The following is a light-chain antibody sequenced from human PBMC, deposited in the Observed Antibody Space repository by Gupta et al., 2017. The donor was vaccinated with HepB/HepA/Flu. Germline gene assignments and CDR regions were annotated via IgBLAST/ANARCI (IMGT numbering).Light chain of an antibody. CDR1: SSNIGACYD. Sequence: QSVLTQPPSVSGSPGPRVTISCTASSSNIGACYDVHWYQQLPGTAPNLLIYGNSNRPSGVPDRFSGSKSGTSASLAITGLQAEDEADYYCQSYDSSLSGVVFGGGTKLTVL. V-gene: IGLV1-40*01. CDR3: QSYDSSLSGVV. CDR2: GNS. J-gene: IGLJ2*01.